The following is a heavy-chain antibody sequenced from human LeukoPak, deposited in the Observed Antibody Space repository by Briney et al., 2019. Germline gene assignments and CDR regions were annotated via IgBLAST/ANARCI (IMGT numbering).Heavy chain of an antibody. CDR3: ANLDGY. V-gene: IGHV3-30*02. CDR1: GFTFRSYG. Sequence: PGGSLRLSCAACGFTFRSYGMHWVRQAPGKGLEWVEFIRYDGSDKYYADSVKGRFTISRDNSKNTLYLQMNSLRAEDTAVYYCANLDGYWGQGTLVTVSS. J-gene: IGHJ4*02. CDR2: IRYDGSDK. D-gene: IGHD5-24*01.